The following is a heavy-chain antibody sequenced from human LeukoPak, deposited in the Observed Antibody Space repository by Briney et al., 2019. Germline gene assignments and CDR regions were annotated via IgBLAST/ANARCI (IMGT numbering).Heavy chain of an antibody. CDR2: IIGSGGNT. D-gene: IGHD3-16*01. J-gene: IGHJ4*02. Sequence: PGGSLRLSCAASGFTFYTYAMTWVRQAPGKGLEWVSTIIGSGGNTFYADSVKGRFTISRDNAKNSLYLQMNSLRAEGTAVYYCARGGADYDYVWGARYYFDYWGQGTLVTVSS. CDR3: ARGGADYDYVWGARYYFDY. CDR1: GFTFYTYA. V-gene: IGHV3-23*01.